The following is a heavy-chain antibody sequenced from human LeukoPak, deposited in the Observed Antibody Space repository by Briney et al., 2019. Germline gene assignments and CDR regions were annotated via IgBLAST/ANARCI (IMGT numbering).Heavy chain of an antibody. CDR2: INHSRST. CDR3: ARRETWLQFSRPFDF. CDR1: GGSISGFY. V-gene: IGHV4-34*01. Sequence: SETLSLTCAVSGGSISGFYWAWIRQAPGKGLERVGEINHSRSTTYNPSLESRVTISIDPFRKQFTLNLTSVTAADTSVYYCARRETWLQFSRPFDFWGQGTLVTVSS. D-gene: IGHD5-12*01. J-gene: IGHJ4*02.